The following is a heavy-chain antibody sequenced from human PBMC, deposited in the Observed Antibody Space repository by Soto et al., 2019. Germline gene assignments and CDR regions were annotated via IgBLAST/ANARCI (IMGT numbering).Heavy chain of an antibody. V-gene: IGHV1-58*01. CDR1: GFTFTSSA. CDR2: IVVGSGNT. D-gene: IGHD3-9*01. Sequence: SVKVSCKASGFTFTSSAVQWVRQARGQRLEWIGWIVVGSGNTNYAQKFQERVTITRDMSTSTAYMELSSLRSEDTAVYYCAADKNYDILTGFQLFDYWGQGTLVTVSS. J-gene: IGHJ4*02. CDR3: AADKNYDILTGFQLFDY.